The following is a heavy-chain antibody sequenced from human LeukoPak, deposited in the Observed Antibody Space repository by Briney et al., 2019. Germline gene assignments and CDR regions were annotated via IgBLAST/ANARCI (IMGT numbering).Heavy chain of an antibody. CDR2: ISYDGSNK. J-gene: IGHJ4*02. CDR3: ARDADYDILTGQYVGDYFDY. Sequence: PGGSLRLSCAASGFTFSSYAMHWVRQAPGKGLEWVAVISYDGSNKYYADSVKGRFTISRDNSKNTLYLQMNSLRAEDTAVYYCARDADYDILTGQYVGDYFDYWGQGTLVTVSS. CDR1: GFTFSSYA. V-gene: IGHV3-30-3*01. D-gene: IGHD3-9*01.